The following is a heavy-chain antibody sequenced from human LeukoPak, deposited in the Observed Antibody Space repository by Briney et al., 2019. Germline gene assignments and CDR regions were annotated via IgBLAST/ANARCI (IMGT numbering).Heavy chain of an antibody. J-gene: IGHJ5*02. CDR3: ARQVTAAAAPPHGFDP. Sequence: PSETLSLTCTVSGGSISSSSYYWGWIRQPPGKGLEWIGSIYYSVSTYYNPSLKSRVTISVDTSKNQFSLKLSSVTAADTAVYYCARQVTAAAAPPHGFDPWGQGTLVTVSS. CDR2: IYYSVST. V-gene: IGHV4-39*01. CDR1: GGSISSSSYY. D-gene: IGHD6-13*01.